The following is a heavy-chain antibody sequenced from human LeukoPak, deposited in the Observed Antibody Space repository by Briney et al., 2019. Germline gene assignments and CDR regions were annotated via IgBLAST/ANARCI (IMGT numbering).Heavy chain of an antibody. Sequence: PSETLSLTCTVSGGSVSSGSNYWSWIRQPPGKGLEWIGYIYYSGSTNYNPSLKSRVTLSLDTSKNQFSLKLRSVTAADTALYYCARGESDTMDRRFIVYWGQGVLVTVSS. D-gene: IGHD3-10*01. CDR3: ARGESDTMDRRFIVY. CDR1: GGSVSSGSNY. J-gene: IGHJ4*02. V-gene: IGHV4-61*01. CDR2: IYYSGST.